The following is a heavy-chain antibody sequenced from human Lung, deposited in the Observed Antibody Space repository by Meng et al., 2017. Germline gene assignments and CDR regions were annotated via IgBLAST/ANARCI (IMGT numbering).Heavy chain of an antibody. CDR1: GGSFSDYY. J-gene: IGHJ4*02. CDR3: ARGPTTMAHDFDY. D-gene: IGHD4-11*01. Sequence: QLRAQRVGPALLKPSETLSLTCVVSGGSFSDYYWSWIRQPPGKGLEWIGEINHSGSTNYNPSLESRATISVDTSQNNLSLKLSSVTAADSAVYYCARGPTTMAHDFDYWGQGTLVTVSS. CDR2: INHSGST. V-gene: IGHV4-34*01.